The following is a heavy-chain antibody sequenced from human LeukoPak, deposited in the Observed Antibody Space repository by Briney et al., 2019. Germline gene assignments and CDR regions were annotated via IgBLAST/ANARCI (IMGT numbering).Heavy chain of an antibody. V-gene: IGHV3-7*01. J-gene: IGHJ4*02. CDR1: GFTFSSYW. D-gene: IGHD6-19*01. Sequence: GGSLRLSCAASGFTFSSYWMSWVRQAPGKGLEWVANIKQDGSEKYYVDSVKGRFTISRDNAKNSLYLQMNSLRAEDTAVYYCAREVAVAGTDLDYWGQGTLVTVSS. CDR3: AREVAVAGTDLDY. CDR2: IKQDGSEK.